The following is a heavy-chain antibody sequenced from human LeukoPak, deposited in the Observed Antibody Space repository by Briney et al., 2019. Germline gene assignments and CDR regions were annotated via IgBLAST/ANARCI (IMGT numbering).Heavy chain of an antibody. CDR2: IYTSGST. CDR1: GGSISSYY. Sequence: SETLSLTCTVSGGSISSYYSSWIRQPAGKGLEWIGGIYTSGSTIYNPSLKSRVTMSIDTSKNQFSLKLSSVTAADTAVYYCARGRYESTRLSAYYYYYMDVWGKGTTVTVSS. CDR3: ARGRYESTRLSAYYYYYMDV. V-gene: IGHV4-4*07. D-gene: IGHD1-14*01. J-gene: IGHJ6*03.